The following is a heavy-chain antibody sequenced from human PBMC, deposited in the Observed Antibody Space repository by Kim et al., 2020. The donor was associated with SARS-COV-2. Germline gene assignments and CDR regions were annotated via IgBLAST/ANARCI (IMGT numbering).Heavy chain of an antibody. CDR3: ARVLGSSGFGF. CDR2: ISYSSRPI. V-gene: IGHV3-48*02. Sequence: GGSLRLSCAASGFTFNTYSMNWVRQAPGKGLEWVSFISYSSRPIYYADSVKGRFTISRDNAQNLLYLQMNSLTDDDTAVYYCARVLGSSGFGFWGQGTPVTVSS. D-gene: IGHD6-25*01. CDR1: GFTFNTYS. J-gene: IGHJ4*02.